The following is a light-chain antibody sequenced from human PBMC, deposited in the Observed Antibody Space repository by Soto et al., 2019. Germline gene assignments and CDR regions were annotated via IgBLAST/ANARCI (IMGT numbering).Light chain of an antibody. CDR3: ASYTSSRVWV. CDR1: SSDVGSYNR. Sequence: QSALTQPPSVSGSPGQSVTISCTGTSSDVGSYNRVSWYQQPPGTAPKLIIYEVTNRPSGVPVRFSGSKSANMASLTISWLQAEYDADYYCASYTSSRVWVFGGGTQLTVL. V-gene: IGLV2-18*02. J-gene: IGLJ3*02. CDR2: EVT.